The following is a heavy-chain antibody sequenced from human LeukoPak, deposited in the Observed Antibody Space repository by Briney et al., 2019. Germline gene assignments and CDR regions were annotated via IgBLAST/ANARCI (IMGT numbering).Heavy chain of an antibody. V-gene: IGHV1-18*01. D-gene: IGHD3-10*01. CDR3: ARAPHFFDARGSRYYFDS. CDR2: ISGYSGKT. Sequence: ASVKVSCKASGYTFSKYSINWVRQAPGQGLEWMGWISGYSGKTNYAQKLQDRVTMTTDTSTSTAYMELRSLRSDDTAVYYCARAPHFFDARGSRYYFDSWGQGALVTVSS. J-gene: IGHJ4*02. CDR1: GYTFSKYS.